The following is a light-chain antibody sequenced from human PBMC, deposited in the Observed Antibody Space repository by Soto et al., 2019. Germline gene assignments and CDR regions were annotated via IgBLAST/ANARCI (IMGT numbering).Light chain of an antibody. CDR3: SSYSTNSPVL. Sequence: QSVLTQPASVSWSPGPSITISCTGTSSDVGGYNYVSWYQHHPGKAPKLIIYDVSNRPSGVSNRFSASKSDNTASLTISGLQAEDEADYYCSSYSTNSPVLLGGGTKLTVL. V-gene: IGLV2-14*03. J-gene: IGLJ2*01. CDR2: DVS. CDR1: SSDVGGYNY.